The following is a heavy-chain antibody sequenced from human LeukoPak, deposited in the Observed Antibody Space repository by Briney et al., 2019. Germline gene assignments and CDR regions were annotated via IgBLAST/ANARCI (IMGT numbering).Heavy chain of an antibody. CDR3: ARPSYGASDY. D-gene: IGHD4-17*01. CDR2: IYPDDSRT. J-gene: IGHJ4*02. Sequence: KYGESLKISCKGSGYRFTKSWIGWVRQMPGKGLEWLGIIYPDDSRTRYSPSFQGQVTMSVDKSISTAYLQWSSLKASDTAMYYCARPSYGASDYWGQGTLVTVSS. CDR1: GYRFTKSW. V-gene: IGHV5-51*01.